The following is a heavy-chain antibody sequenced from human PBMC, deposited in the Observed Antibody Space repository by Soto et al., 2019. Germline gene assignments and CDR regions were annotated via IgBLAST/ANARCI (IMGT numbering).Heavy chain of an antibody. CDR1: GFSISRSA. CDR2: IAYDGSNR. D-gene: IGHD1-1*01. CDR3: ARDLQAGTDNVNWFAP. Sequence: QVQLVESGGGVVQPGRSPRLSCAASGFSISRSAMHWVRQAPGKGLEWVAVIAYDGSNRWYADSAKGRFTISRDNSKNTVYLQMSSLGGEDTAVYYCARDLQAGTDNVNWFAPWGQGTLVTVSS. V-gene: IGHV3-30*04. J-gene: IGHJ5*02.